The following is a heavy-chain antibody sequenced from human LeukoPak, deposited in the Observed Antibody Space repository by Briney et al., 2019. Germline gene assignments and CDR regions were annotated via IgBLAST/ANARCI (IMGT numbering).Heavy chain of an antibody. V-gene: IGHV4-34*01. J-gene: IGHJ5*02. CDR1: GGSFSGYY. CDR3: GGNVDAAMASWFDP. CDR2: INHSGST. Sequence: KPSETLSLTCAVYGGSFSGYYWSWIRQPPGKGLEWIGEINHSGSTNYNPSLKSRVTISVDTSKNQFSLKLSSVTAADTAVYYCGGNVDAAMASWFDPWGQGTLVTVSS. D-gene: IGHD5-18*01.